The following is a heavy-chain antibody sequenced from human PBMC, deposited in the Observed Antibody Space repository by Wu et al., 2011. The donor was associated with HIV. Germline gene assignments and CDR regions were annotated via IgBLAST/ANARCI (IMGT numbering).Heavy chain of an antibody. D-gene: IGHD6-13*01. V-gene: IGHV1-69*05. CDR1: GGTFSSYA. J-gene: IGHJ6*02. CDR2: IIPIFGTP. Sequence: QVQLVQSGAEVKKPGSSVKVSCKASGGTFSSYAISWVRQTPGQGLEWMGGIIPIFGTPNYAQKFQGRVTITTDESTSTAYMELSSLRSEDTAVYYCAGPPGIAAAGTSFLRVYYYYGMDVWGQGTTVTVSS. CDR3: AGPPGIAAAGTSFLRVYYYYGMDV.